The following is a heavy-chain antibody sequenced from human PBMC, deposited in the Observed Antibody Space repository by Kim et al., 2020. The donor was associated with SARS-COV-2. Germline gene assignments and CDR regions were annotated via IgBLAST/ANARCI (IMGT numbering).Heavy chain of an antibody. D-gene: IGHD3-22*01. J-gene: IGHJ6*02. CDR1: GGTFSSYA. CDR2: IIPIFGTA. Sequence: SVKVSCKASGGTFSSYAISWLRQAPGQGLEWMGGIIPIFGTANYAQKFQGRVTITADESTSTAYMELSSLRSEDTAVYYCATYYDSSGYYNYYYGMDVWGQGTTVTVSS. CDR3: ATYYDSSGYYNYYYGMDV. V-gene: IGHV1-69*13.